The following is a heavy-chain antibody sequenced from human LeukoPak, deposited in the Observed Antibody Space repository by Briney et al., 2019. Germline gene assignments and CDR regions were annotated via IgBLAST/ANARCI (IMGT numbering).Heavy chain of an antibody. Sequence: GASVKVSCKASGYTFTGYHMYWVRQAPGQGLEWMGWINPNTGGTNSTQKFQGRVTMTRDTSISTAYMEVSRLTSDDTAVYYCARGSGYAAHDYWWCSHWGQGTLVTVSS. CDR1: GYTFTGYH. D-gene: IGHD5-12*01. J-gene: IGHJ4*02. CDR3: ARGSGYAAHDYWWCSH. V-gene: IGHV1-2*02. CDR2: INPNTGGT.